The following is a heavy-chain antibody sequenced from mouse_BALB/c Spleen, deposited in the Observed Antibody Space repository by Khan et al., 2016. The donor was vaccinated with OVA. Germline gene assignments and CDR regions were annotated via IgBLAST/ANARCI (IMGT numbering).Heavy chain of an antibody. Sequence: MQLEESGGGFVQPGGSRKLSCAASGFTFSDYGMAWVRQAPGKGPEWVAFISNLAYSIYYADTVTGRFTISRENAKNTLYLEMSSLRSEDTAMYYCARSWAMDYWGQGTSVTVSS. CDR1: GFTFSDYG. V-gene: IGHV5-15*02. CDR2: ISNLAYSI. CDR3: ARSWAMDY. J-gene: IGHJ4*01.